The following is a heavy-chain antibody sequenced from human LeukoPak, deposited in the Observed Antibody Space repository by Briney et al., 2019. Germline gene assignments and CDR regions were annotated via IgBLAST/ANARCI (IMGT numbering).Heavy chain of an antibody. Sequence: GGSLRLSCAASGFTFSSCAMSWVRQAPGKGLDWFSAITDSGGDTYYADSLKGRFTISRDNSKYTLFLQMNSLRAEDTAVYYCVKGSSSSRPYYFDYWGQGTLVTVSS. V-gene: IGHV3-23*01. CDR3: VKGSSSSRPYYFDY. J-gene: IGHJ4*02. CDR1: GFTFSSCA. CDR2: ITDSGGDT. D-gene: IGHD6-6*01.